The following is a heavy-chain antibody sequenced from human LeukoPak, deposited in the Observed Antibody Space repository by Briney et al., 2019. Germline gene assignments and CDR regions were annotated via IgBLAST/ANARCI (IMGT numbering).Heavy chain of an antibody. CDR2: IRSKANSYAT. D-gene: IGHD4-17*01. Sequence: AGGSLRLSCAASGFTFSGSAMHWVRQASGKGLEWVGRIRSKANSYATAYAASVKGRFTISRDDSKNTAYLQVNSLKTEDTAVYYCTLSTVTNDGGVDYWGQGTLVTVSS. CDR1: GFTFSGSA. V-gene: IGHV3-73*01. CDR3: TLSTVTNDGGVDY. J-gene: IGHJ4*02.